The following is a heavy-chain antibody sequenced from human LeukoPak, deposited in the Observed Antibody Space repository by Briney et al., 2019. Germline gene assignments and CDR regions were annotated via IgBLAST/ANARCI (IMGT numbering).Heavy chain of an antibody. CDR3: ARDHNYAFDN. Sequence: GGSLRLSCTASGFPFSDYSMNWVRQAPGKGLEWISYIGISSGNTKYADSVKGRFTTSADNARNSLYLQMNSLRVEDTAVYYCARDHNYAFDNWGQGTLVSVSS. CDR2: IGISSGNT. J-gene: IGHJ4*02. V-gene: IGHV3-48*04. D-gene: IGHD1-1*01. CDR1: GFPFSDYS.